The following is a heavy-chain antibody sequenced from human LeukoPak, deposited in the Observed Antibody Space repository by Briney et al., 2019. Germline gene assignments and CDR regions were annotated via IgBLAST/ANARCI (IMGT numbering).Heavy chain of an antibody. CDR1: GGTFSSYA. D-gene: IGHD3-3*01. V-gene: IGHV1-69*13. CDR2: IIPIFGTA. J-gene: IGHJ5*02. Sequence: ASVKVSCKASGGTFSSYAISWVRQAPGQGLEWMGGIIPIFGTANYAQKFQGRVTITADESTSTAYMELSSLRSEDTAVYYCARVENIGVVITDNWFDPWGQGTLVTVSS. CDR3: ARVENIGVVITDNWFDP.